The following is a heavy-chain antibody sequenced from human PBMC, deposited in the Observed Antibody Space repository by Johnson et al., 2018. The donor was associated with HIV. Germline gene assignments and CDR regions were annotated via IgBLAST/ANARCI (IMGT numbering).Heavy chain of an antibody. J-gene: IGHJ3*01. D-gene: IGHD3-9*01. Sequence: VQLVESGGGVVRPGGSLRLSCAASGFTFDDYGMSWVRQAPGKGLEWVSRTNSDGSTTNYADSVKGRFTISRDNSKNMVYLQMNSLRPEDTAVYYCARDGRDLVTRGSFDVRGQGTVVTVSS. CDR2: TNSDGSTT. V-gene: IGHV3-20*04. CDR1: GFTFDDYG. CDR3: ARDGRDLVTRGSFDV.